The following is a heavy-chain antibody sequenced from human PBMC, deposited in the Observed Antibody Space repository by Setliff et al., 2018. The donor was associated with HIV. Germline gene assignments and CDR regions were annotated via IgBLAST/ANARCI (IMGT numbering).Heavy chain of an antibody. J-gene: IGHJ4*02. CDR3: ARGGFKWSGSYADY. CDR2: IKHSGST. V-gene: IGHV4-34*01. D-gene: IGHD1-26*01. Sequence: PSETLSLTCAVHGGSFSDYYWTWNRQPPGKGLEWIGEIKHSGSTNYNPSLKSRVTISVDTAKNQFSLNLTSVTAADTAVYYCARGGFKWSGSYADYWGQGTLVTVSS. CDR1: GGSFSDYY.